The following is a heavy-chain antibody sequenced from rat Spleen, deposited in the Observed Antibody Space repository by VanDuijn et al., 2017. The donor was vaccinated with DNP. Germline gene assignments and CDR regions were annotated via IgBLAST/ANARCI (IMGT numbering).Heavy chain of an antibody. CDR3: TRIHTTGIIGY. CDR2: IIYDGSRT. Sequence: EVQLVESGGGLVQPGRSLKLSCAASGFTFSDYNMAWVRQAPKKGLEWVATIIYDGSRTYYRDSVKGRFTFSRDNAKSTLYLQMDSLRSEDTANYYCTRIHTTGIIGYWGQGVMVTVSS. D-gene: IGHD1-9*01. V-gene: IGHV5S10*01. CDR1: GFTFSDYN. J-gene: IGHJ2*01.